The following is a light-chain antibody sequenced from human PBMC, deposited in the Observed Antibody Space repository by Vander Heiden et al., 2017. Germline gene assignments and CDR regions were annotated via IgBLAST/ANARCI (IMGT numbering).Light chain of an antibody. Sequence: QSVLTQPPSVSGAPGQRVTISFTGSSSNIGAGYDVHWYQQLPGTAPKLLIYGNINRPSGVPDRFSGSKSGTSASLAITGLQAEDEADYYCQSYDSSLSGYVVFGGGTKLTVL. V-gene: IGLV1-40*01. CDR3: QSYDSSLSGYVV. CDR1: SSNIGAGYD. CDR2: GNI. J-gene: IGLJ2*01.